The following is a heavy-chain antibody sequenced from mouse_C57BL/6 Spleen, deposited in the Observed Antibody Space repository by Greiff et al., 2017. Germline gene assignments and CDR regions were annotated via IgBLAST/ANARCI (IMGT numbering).Heavy chain of an antibody. Sequence: QVQLQQPGAELVKPGASVKLSCKASGYTFTSYWMHWVKRRPGQGLEWIGMIHPNSGSTNYNEKFKSKATLTVDKSSSTAYMQLSSLTSEDSAVYYCARDYDGYWGYWGQGTTLTVSS. D-gene: IGHD2-3*01. CDR1: GYTFTSYW. V-gene: IGHV1-64*01. CDR2: IHPNSGST. J-gene: IGHJ2*01. CDR3: ARDYDGYWGY.